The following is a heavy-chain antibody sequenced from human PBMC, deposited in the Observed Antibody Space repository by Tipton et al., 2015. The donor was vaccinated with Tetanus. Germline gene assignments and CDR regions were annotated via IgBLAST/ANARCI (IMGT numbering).Heavy chain of an antibody. D-gene: IGHD5-12*01. V-gene: IGHV4-61*08. CDR3: ARANNDYPKKGPFDY. J-gene: IGHJ4*02. Sequence: GLVKPSETLSLTCTVSGSSISRGGHYWTWIRQPPGKEPEWVGYVYHSGATNYHPSLKSRLAISADTSKNQFSLNLRSVITADTAVYYCARANNDYPKKGPFDYWGQGILVIVSS. CDR1: GSSISRGGHY. CDR2: VYHSGAT.